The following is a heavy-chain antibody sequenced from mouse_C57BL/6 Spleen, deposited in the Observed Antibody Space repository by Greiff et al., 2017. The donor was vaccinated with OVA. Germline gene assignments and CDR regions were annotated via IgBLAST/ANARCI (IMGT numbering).Heavy chain of an antibody. D-gene: IGHD1-1*01. CDR3: ANYYGSFYYFDY. CDR2: ISYDGSN. Sequence: EVQLQQSGPGLVKPSQSLSLTCSVTGYSITSGYYWNWIRQFPGNKLEWMGYISYDGSNNYNPSLKNRISITRDTSKNQFFLKLNSVTTEDTATYYCANYYGSFYYFDYWGQGTTLTVSS. V-gene: IGHV3-6*01. J-gene: IGHJ2*01. CDR1: GYSITSGYY.